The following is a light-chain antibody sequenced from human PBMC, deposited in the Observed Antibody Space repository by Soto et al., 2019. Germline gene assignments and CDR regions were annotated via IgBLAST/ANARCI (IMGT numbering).Light chain of an antibody. J-gene: IGKJ3*01. CDR2: AAS. Sequence: EIVLTQSPGTLSLSPGERATLSCRASQSVSVNSLAWYQQKGGQAPRLLIYAASTRATGVPDRFSGSGSGTDFALTISRLETEDFAVYYCQRYGGSPFTVGPGTKVDSK. V-gene: IGKV3-20*01. CDR1: QSVSVNS. CDR3: QRYGGSPFT.